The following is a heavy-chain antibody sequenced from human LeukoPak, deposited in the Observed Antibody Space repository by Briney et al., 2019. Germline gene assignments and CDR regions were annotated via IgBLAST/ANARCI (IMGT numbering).Heavy chain of an antibody. Sequence: SETLSLTCTVSGGSISSSSYYWGWIRQPPGKGLEWIGSIYYSGSTYYNPSLKSRVTISVDTSKNQFSLKLSSVTAADTAVYYCARHYEYSSSCFDYWGQGTLVTVSS. CDR2: IYYSGST. V-gene: IGHV4-39*01. CDR3: ARHYEYSSSCFDY. D-gene: IGHD6-6*01. J-gene: IGHJ4*02. CDR1: GGSISSSSYY.